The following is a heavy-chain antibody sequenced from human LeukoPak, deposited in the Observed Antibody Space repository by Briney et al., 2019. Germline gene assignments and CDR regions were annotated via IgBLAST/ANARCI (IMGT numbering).Heavy chain of an antibody. J-gene: IGHJ4*02. D-gene: IGHD3-22*01. Sequence: GGSLRLSCAVSGFTFSSYGMHWVRQAPGKGLEWVAFIRYDGSNKFYAGSVKGRFTISRDNSKNTLFLQMNSLRAEDTAVYYCARESESYDSSGSTFNYWGQGTLVTVSS. CDR2: IRYDGSNK. V-gene: IGHV3-30*02. CDR1: GFTFSSYG. CDR3: ARESESYDSSGSTFNY.